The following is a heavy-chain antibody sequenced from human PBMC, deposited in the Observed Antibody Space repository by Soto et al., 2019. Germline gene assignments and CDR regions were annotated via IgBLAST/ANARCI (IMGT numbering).Heavy chain of an antibody. CDR2: ISYDGSNK. CDR1: GFCITTYA. D-gene: IGHD3-22*01. J-gene: IGHJ3*02. V-gene: IGHV3-30*03. Sequence: SRTLSCAAAGFCITTYALHLVRQAPGKGLEWLAVISYDGSNKYYADSVKGRFTISRDNSKNTLYLQMNSLRAEDTAVYYCARDYYDSSGQGGLQPHALDIWGQGTMVTVS. CDR3: ARDYYDSSGQGGLQPHALDI.